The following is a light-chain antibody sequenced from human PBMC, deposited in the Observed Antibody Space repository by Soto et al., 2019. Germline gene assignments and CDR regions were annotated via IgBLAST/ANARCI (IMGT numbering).Light chain of an antibody. CDR3: QQSHSTPLT. CDR2: TAS. V-gene: IGKV1-39*01. J-gene: IGKJ4*01. CDR1: QSISNY. Sequence: DPQMTQSPSALSASVADRVTITCRSSQSISNYLNWYQQKPGTAPKLLIYTASSLQSGVPSRFSGSGSGTDFTLTISILQHEDFATYYCQQSHSTPLTFGGGPKVDIK.